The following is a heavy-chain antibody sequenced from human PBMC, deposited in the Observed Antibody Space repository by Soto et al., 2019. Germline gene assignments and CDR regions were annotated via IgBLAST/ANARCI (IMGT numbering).Heavy chain of an antibody. Sequence: ASVKVSCKASGGTFSSYAISWVRQAPGQGLEWMGGIIPIFGTANYAQKFQGRVTITADKSTSTAYMELSSLRSEDTAVYYCARRWEVRGVIIFDPWGQGTRVTVSS. CDR2: IIPIFGTA. CDR1: GGTFSSYA. V-gene: IGHV1-69*06. D-gene: IGHD3-10*01. CDR3: ARRWEVRGVIIFDP. J-gene: IGHJ5*02.